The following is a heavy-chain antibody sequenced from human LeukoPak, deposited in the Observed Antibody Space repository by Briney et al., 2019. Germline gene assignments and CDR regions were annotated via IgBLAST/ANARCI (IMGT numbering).Heavy chain of an antibody. V-gene: IGHV3-21*01. CDR2: ISSSSSYI. CDR1: GFTFSSYS. Sequence: GGSLRLSCAASGFTFSSYSMNWVRQAPGKGLEWVSSISSSSSYIYYADSVKGRFSISRDNSKNTLYLQMNSLRAEDTAVYYCAKGIPYYYDSSGYYGRFDNPQNFDYWGQGTLVTVSS. D-gene: IGHD3-22*01. J-gene: IGHJ4*02. CDR3: AKGIPYYYDSSGYYGRFDNPQNFDY.